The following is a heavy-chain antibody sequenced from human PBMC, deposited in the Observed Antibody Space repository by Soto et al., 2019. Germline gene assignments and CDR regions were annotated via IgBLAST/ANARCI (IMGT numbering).Heavy chain of an antibody. CDR2: IYYSGST. CDR3: ARVSADYYDSSGYLSG. CDR1: GGSISSYY. J-gene: IGHJ4*02. D-gene: IGHD3-22*01. V-gene: IGHV4-59*01. Sequence: SETLSLTCTVSGGSISSYYWSWIRQPPGKGLEWIGYIYYSGSTNYNPSLKSRVTISVDTSKNQFSLKLSSVTAADTAVYYCARVSADYYDSSGYLSGWGQGTLVTVSS.